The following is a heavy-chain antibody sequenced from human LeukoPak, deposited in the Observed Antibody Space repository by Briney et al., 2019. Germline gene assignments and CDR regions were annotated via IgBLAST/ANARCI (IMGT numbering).Heavy chain of an antibody. Sequence: ASVKVSCRASGYTFTSYGISWVRQATGQGLEWMGWMNPNSGNTGYAQKFQGRVTITRNTSISTAYMELSSLRSEDTAVYYCARGQDIVLMVYADAFDIWGQGTMVTVSS. J-gene: IGHJ3*02. D-gene: IGHD2-8*01. CDR2: MNPNSGNT. CDR3: ARGQDIVLMVYADAFDI. V-gene: IGHV1-8*03. CDR1: GYTFTSYG.